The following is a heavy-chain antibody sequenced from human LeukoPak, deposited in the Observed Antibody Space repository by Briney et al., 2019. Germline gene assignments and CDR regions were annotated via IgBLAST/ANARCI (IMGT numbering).Heavy chain of an antibody. D-gene: IGHD2-2*01. J-gene: IGHJ5*02. V-gene: IGHV3-30*18. CDR3: AKPGRVGYCSSTSCSNWFDP. CDR2: ISYDGSNK. Sequence: GRSLRLSCAASGFTFSSYGMHWVRQAPGKGLEWVAVISYDGSNKYYADSVKGRFTISRDNSKNTLYLQMNSLRAEDTAVYYCAKPGRVGYCSSTSCSNWFDPWGQGTLVTVPS. CDR1: GFTFSSYG.